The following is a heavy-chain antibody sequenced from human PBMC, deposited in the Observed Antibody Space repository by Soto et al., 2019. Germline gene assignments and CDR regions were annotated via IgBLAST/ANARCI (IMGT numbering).Heavy chain of an antibody. CDR2: INAGNGNT. D-gene: IGHD5-12*01. Sequence: ASVKVSCKASGYTFTNYAMHWVRQAPGQRLEWMGWINAGNGNTKYSQKFQGRVTITRDTSASTAYMELSSLRSEDTAVYYCARVSGYYLPDYWGQGTLLTVSS. CDR1: GYTFTNYA. V-gene: IGHV1-3*01. CDR3: ARVSGYYLPDY. J-gene: IGHJ4*02.